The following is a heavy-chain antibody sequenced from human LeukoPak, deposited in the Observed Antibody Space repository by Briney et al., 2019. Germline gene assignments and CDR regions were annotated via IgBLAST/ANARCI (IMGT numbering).Heavy chain of an antibody. CDR2: FDPEDGDA. CDR3: ATTVTSWLFDY. CDR1: GYTLTELS. J-gene: IGHJ4*02. V-gene: IGHV1-24*01. D-gene: IGHD4-17*01. Sequence: GASVKVSCKFSGYTLTELSLHWVRQAPGKGLEGMGGFDPEDGDAIYAQKCQGRVTMNEETSTDTAYMGLSSLRSEDTAVYYCATTVTSWLFDYWGQGTLVTASS.